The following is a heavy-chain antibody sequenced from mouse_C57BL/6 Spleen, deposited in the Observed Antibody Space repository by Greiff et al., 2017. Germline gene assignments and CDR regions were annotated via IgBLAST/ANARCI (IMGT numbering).Heavy chain of an antibody. Sequence: VQLMQSGTVLARPGASVKMSCKTSGYTFTSYWMHWVKQRPGQGLEWIGAIYPGNSDTSYNQKFKGKAKLTAVTSASTAYMELSSRTNEDSAVYYCTSPYYYGSSPAWFADWGQGTLVSVSA. CDR1: GYTFTSYW. J-gene: IGHJ3*01. CDR2: IYPGNSDT. V-gene: IGHV1-5*01. CDR3: TSPYYYGSSPAWFAD. D-gene: IGHD1-1*01.